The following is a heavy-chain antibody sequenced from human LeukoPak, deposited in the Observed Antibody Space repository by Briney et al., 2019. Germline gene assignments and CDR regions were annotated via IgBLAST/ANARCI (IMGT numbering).Heavy chain of an antibody. J-gene: IGHJ3*02. V-gene: IGHV1-46*03. CDR1: GYTFTSYY. Sequence: ASAKVSCKASGYTFTSYYMHWVLQAPGQGLEWMGIINPSGGSTIYAQKFQGRVTMTGDTSTSTVYMELSSLRSEDTAVYYCARESSVTDAFDIWGQGTMVTVSS. CDR2: INPSGGST. CDR3: ARESSVTDAFDI. D-gene: IGHD4-17*01.